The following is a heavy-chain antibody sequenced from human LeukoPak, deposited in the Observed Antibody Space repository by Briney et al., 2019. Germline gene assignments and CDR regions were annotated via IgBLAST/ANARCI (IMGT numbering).Heavy chain of an antibody. CDR3: ARDDFWSGSIAFDI. V-gene: IGHV4-4*07. J-gene: IGHJ3*02. CDR2: IYTSGST. D-gene: IGHD3-3*01. CDR1: GGSISSYY. Sequence: PSETLSLTCTVSGGSISSYYWSWILQPAGKGLEWIGRIYTSGSTNYNPSLKSRVTMSVDTSKNQFSLKLSSVTAADTAVYYCARDDFWSGSIAFDIWGQGTMVTVSS.